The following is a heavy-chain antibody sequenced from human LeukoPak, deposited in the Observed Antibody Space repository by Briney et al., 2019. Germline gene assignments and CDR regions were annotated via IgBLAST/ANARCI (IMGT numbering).Heavy chain of an antibody. Sequence: SETLSLTCAVYGGSFSGYYWSWIRQPPGKGLEWIGEINHSGSTNYNPSLKSRVTISVDTSKNQFSLKLSSVTAADTAVYYCARERSMVRGMSWFDPWGQGTLVTVSS. J-gene: IGHJ5*02. D-gene: IGHD3-10*01. CDR2: INHSGST. CDR3: ARERSMVRGMSWFDP. CDR1: GGSFSGYY. V-gene: IGHV4-34*01.